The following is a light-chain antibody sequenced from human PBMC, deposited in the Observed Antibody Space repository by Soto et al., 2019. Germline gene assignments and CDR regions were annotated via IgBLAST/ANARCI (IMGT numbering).Light chain of an antibody. V-gene: IGLV2-14*01. CDR2: EVS. CDR3: SSITTSTTYV. CDR1: SSDVGGYNY. Sequence: QSALTQPASVSGSAGQSITISCTGTSSDVGGYNYVCWYQHHPGKPPKLMIYEVSNRPSGVSNRFSGSKSGNTASLTISGLQAEDEADYYCSSITTSTTYVFGTGTKVTVL. J-gene: IGLJ1*01.